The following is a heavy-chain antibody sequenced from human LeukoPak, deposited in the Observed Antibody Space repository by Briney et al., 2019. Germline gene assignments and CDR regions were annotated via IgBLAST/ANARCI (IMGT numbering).Heavy chain of an antibody. D-gene: IGHD1-26*01. CDR2: ISGSGGDT. CDR3: AKGQQSGSYSSSDY. V-gene: IGHV3-23*01. Sequence: GGSLRLSCAASGFTFSTYTMNWVRQAPGKGLEWVSVISGSGGDTYYADSVKGRFTISRDNSKNTLYLQMNSLRAEDTAVYHCAKGQQSGSYSSSDYWGQGTLVIVSS. J-gene: IGHJ4*02. CDR1: GFTFSTYT.